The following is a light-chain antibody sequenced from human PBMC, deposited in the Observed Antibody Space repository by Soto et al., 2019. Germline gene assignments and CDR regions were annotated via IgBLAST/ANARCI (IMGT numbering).Light chain of an antibody. Sequence: DSQMTQSPSSMSASVGDRVTITCRASRSIGNYLNWYQQKPESAPKLLIYLTAGLQSGVPSRFSGSGAGTDVTLTISSLQTEDFATYYCQQSYSTPYSFGQGTKLEI. V-gene: IGKV1-39*01. CDR2: LTA. CDR1: RSIGNY. CDR3: QQSYSTPYS. J-gene: IGKJ2*01.